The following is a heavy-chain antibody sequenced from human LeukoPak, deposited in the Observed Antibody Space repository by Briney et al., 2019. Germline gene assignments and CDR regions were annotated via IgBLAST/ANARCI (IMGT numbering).Heavy chain of an antibody. D-gene: IGHD6-19*01. CDR1: GFTFSSYW. CDR2: IKQDGSEK. Sequence: TGGSLRLSCVVSGFTFSSYWMNWVRQAPGKGLEWVASIKQDGSEKKYVDSVKGRFTISRDNAKNSLYLQMNSLRAEDTAVYYCAKAIGDSSGWYGNRPFDYWGQGTLVTVSS. CDR3: AKAIGDSSGWYGNRPFDY. V-gene: IGHV3-7*03. J-gene: IGHJ4*02.